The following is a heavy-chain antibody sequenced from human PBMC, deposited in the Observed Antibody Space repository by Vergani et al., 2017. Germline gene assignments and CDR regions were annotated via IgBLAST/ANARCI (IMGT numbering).Heavy chain of an antibody. D-gene: IGHD2-2*01. Sequence: QVQLVQSGAEVKKPGASVKVSCKASGYTFTSYGISWVRQAPGQGLEWMGWISAYNGNTNYAQKLQGRVTMTTDTSTSTAYMELRSLRSDDTAVYYCAGEGDIVVVPAGGTTSGYMDVWGKGTTVTVSS. V-gene: IGHV1-18*01. J-gene: IGHJ6*03. CDR3: AGEGDIVVVPAGGTTSGYMDV. CDR1: GYTFTSYG. CDR2: ISAYNGNT.